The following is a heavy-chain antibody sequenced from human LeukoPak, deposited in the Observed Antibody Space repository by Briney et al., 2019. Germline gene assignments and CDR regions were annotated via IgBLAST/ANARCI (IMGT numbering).Heavy chain of an antibody. J-gene: IGHJ6*03. CDR2: INPNSGGT. CDR3: ARNNWNSNYYYYYYMDV. Sequence: ASVKVSCKASGYTFTGYYMHWVRQAPGQGLEWMGWINPNSGGTNYAQKFQGRVTMTRDTSISTAYMELSSLRSEDTAVYYCARNNWNSNYYYYYYMDVWGKGTTVTVSS. V-gene: IGHV1-2*02. D-gene: IGHD1-7*01. CDR1: GYTFTGYY.